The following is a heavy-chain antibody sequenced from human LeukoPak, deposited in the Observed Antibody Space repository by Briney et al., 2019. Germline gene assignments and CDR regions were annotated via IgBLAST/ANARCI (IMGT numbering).Heavy chain of an antibody. CDR3: ARDRDAYYGSGSYGY. D-gene: IGHD3-10*01. CDR1: GGTFSSYA. J-gene: IGHJ4*02. CDR2: IIPILGIA. V-gene: IGHV1-69*04. Sequence: SVKVSCKASGGTFSSYAISWVRQAPGQGLEWMGRIIPILGIANYAQKFQGRVTITADKSTSTAYMELSSLRSEDTAVYYCARDRDAYYGSGSYGYWGQGTLVTVSS.